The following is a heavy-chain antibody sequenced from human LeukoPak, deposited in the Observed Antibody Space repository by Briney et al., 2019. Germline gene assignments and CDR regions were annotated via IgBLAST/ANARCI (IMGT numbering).Heavy chain of an antibody. CDR3: ATDILSKKISIAAAGSGTVAGSGY. J-gene: IGHJ4*02. Sequence: GASVKVSCKVSGYTLTELSMHWVRQAPGKGLEWMGGFDPEDGETIYAQKFQGRVTMTEDTSTDTAYMELSSLRSEDTAVYYCATDILSKKISIAAAGSGTVAGSGYWGQGTLVTVSS. CDR1: GYTLTELS. D-gene: IGHD6-13*01. V-gene: IGHV1-24*01. CDR2: FDPEDGET.